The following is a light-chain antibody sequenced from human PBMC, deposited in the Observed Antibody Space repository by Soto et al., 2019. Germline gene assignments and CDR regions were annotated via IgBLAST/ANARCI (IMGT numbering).Light chain of an antibody. V-gene: IGLV3-21*04. CDR3: QLWDSSSDHRV. J-gene: IGLJ3*02. Sequence: SYELSQPPSVSVAPGKTARITCGGNNIGSKSVHWFQQKPGQAPVLVIYYDSDRPSGIPERFSGSNSGNTATLTISRVEAGDEADYHCQLWDSSSDHRVFGGGTKVTVL. CDR1: NIGSKS. CDR2: YDS.